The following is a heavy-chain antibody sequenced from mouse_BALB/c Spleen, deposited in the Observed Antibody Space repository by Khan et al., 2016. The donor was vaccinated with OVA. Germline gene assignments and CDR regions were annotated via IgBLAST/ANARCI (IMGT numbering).Heavy chain of an antibody. CDR3: ARINYEYAMDY. CDR2: IDPANGNT. CDR1: GFNIKDTY. V-gene: IGHV14-3*02. D-gene: IGHD2-1*01. J-gene: IGHJ4*01. Sequence: VQLKQSGAELVKPGASVKLSCTASGFNIKDTYMHWVKQRPEQGLEWIGRIDPANGNTKYDPKFQGKATITADTSSNTAYLQLSSLTSEDTAVYYCARINYEYAMDYWGQGTSVTVSS.